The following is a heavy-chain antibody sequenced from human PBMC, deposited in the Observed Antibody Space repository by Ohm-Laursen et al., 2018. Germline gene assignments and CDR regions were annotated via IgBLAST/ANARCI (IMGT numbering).Heavy chain of an antibody. Sequence: TLSLTCTVSGGSISSGGYYWSWIRQHPGKGLEWIGYIYYSGSTYYNPSLKSRVTISVDTSKNQFSLKLSSVTAADTAMYYCARGWGGWMGAFDIWGQGTMVTVSS. CDR2: IYYSGST. CDR1: GGSISSGGYY. V-gene: IGHV4-31*03. D-gene: IGHD3-16*01. CDR3: ARGWGGWMGAFDI. J-gene: IGHJ3*02.